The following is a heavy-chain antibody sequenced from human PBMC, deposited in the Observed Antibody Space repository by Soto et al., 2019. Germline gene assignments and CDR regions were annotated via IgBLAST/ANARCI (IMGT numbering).Heavy chain of an antibody. CDR3: ARAFCTNGVCYYFFDY. D-gene: IGHD2-8*01. J-gene: IGHJ4*01. CDR1: GFTFGTYA. Sequence: QVQLVEPGGGVVQPGGSLRLSCAASGFTFGTYAMHWVRQAPGKGLEWVAVIYYDGSNRYYGDAVKGRFTISRDNSKSTLYLQMSSLRAEDTAVYYCARAFCTNGVCYYFFDYWGHGTLVTVSS. V-gene: IGHV3-33*01. CDR2: IYYDGSNR.